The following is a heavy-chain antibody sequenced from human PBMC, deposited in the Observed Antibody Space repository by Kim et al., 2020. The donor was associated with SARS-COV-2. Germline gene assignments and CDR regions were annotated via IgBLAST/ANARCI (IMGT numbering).Heavy chain of an antibody. J-gene: IGHJ4*02. Sequence: SVKGRFTISRDNSKNSLYLQMNSLRTEDTALYYCAKGYYYGSGSYDYFDYWGQGTLVTVSS. CDR3: AKGYYYGSGSYDYFDY. V-gene: IGHV3-43*01. D-gene: IGHD3-10*01.